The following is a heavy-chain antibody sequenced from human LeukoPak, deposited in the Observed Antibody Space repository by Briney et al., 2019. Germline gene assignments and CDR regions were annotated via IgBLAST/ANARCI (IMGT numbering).Heavy chain of an antibody. CDR1: GGSISSSNW. Sequence: SETLSLTCAVSGGSISSSNWWSWVRQPPGKGLEWIGEIYHSGSTNYNPSLKSRVTISVDKSKHQFSLKLRSVTAADTAVYYCARHDGRGGATLGALDSWGQGSLVTVSS. V-gene: IGHV4-4*02. CDR3: ARHDGRGGATLGALDS. J-gene: IGHJ4*02. D-gene: IGHD4/OR15-4a*01. CDR2: IYHSGST.